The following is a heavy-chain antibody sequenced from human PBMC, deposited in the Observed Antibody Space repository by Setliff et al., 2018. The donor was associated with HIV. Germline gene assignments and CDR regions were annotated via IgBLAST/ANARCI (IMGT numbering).Heavy chain of an antibody. D-gene: IGHD2-8*01. CDR2: IYYSGRT. Sequence: PSETLSLTCTDSGGSITSGGFYWGWVRQSPGRRLEWIGSIYYSGRTYYNPSLKSRVTMSVDTSTNQFSLDLTSVTAADTAVYFCAGEIAPAARLPNVGGPPPPGYYHYMDVWGKGTTVTVSS. V-gene: IGHV4-39*07. J-gene: IGHJ6*03. CDR3: AGEIAPAARLPNVGGPPPPGYYHYMDV. CDR1: GGSITSGGFY.